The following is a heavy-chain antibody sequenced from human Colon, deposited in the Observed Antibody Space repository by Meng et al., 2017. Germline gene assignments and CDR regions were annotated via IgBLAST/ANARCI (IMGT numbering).Heavy chain of an antibody. CDR2: ISSDGSRK. Sequence: VELGESGGGGVQPGRSLRLSCAASGVTFSRYAMHWVRQAPGKGPEWVAVISSDGSRKYCADSVKGRFTISRDNSKSTLYLQMSSLRVEDTAVYYCAKDGGIGFTDFDYWGQGTLVTVSS. CDR3: AKDGGIGFTDFDY. V-gene: IGHV3-30*07. J-gene: IGHJ4*02. D-gene: IGHD3-16*01. CDR1: GVTFSRYA.